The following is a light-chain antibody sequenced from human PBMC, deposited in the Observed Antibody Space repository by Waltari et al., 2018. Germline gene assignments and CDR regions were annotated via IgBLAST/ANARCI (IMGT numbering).Light chain of an antibody. CDR1: SSDVGAYNF. CDR3: CSCVGRNIYWV. Sequence: QSALTQPRPVSGSPGQSVTISRTGTSSDVGAYNFFSWYQHHPDKAPKLIIYDINKRPSGVPDRFSGSKSGNTASLTISGLQAEDEADYYCCSCVGRNIYWVFGGGTKLTVL. V-gene: IGLV2-11*01. CDR2: DIN. J-gene: IGLJ3*02.